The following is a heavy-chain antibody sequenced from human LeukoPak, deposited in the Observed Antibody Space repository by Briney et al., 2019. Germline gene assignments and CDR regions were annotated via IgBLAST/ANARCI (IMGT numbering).Heavy chain of an antibody. Sequence: GGSLRLSCAASGFTLSSHAMSWVRQAPGKGLEWVSAISNNGGYTYYADSVQGRFTISRDNSKSTLCLQMNSLRAEDTAVYYCAKQLGYCSDGSCYFPYWGQGTLVTVSS. D-gene: IGHD2-15*01. CDR1: GFTLSSHA. CDR2: ISNNGGYT. J-gene: IGHJ4*02. V-gene: IGHV3-23*01. CDR3: AKQLGYCSDGSCYFPY.